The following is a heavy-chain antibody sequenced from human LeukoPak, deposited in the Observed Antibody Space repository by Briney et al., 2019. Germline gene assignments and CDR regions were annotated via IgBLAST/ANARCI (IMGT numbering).Heavy chain of an antibody. J-gene: IGHJ4*02. V-gene: IGHV3-21*01. CDR2: ISGSSSYI. CDR3: ARADTTHPYYFDY. Sequence: PGGSLRLSCAASGFTFSSYSMNWVRQAPGKGLEWVSSISGSSSYIYYADSVKGRFTISRDNAKNSLYLQVNSLRAEDTAVYYCARADTTHPYYFDYWGQGTLVTVSS. CDR1: GFTFSSYS. D-gene: IGHD5-18*01.